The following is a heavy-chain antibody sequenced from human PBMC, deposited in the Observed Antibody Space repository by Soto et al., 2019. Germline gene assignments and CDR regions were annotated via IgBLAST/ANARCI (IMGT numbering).Heavy chain of an antibody. CDR2: ISHDAKKG. CDR1: GFSFGNYG. D-gene: IGHD6-19*01. J-gene: IGHJ4*02. Sequence: GGSLRLSCAAAGFSFGNYGMHWVRQAPGEGLEGVALISHDAKKGYYADSVQGRFTISRDNSKRILYLQMNSLRPEDSGIYYCVKTDGSSGRGGDFWRQGTLVTVSS. CDR3: VKTDGSSGRGGDF. V-gene: IGHV3-30*18.